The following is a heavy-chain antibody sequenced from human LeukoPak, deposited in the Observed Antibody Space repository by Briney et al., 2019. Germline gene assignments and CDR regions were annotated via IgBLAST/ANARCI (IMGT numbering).Heavy chain of an antibody. CDR1: GFTSITYA. J-gene: IGHJ4*02. CDR3: AKTPSYDFWSGYYMDY. CDR2: ISGSSGST. D-gene: IGHD3-3*01. Sequence: GGSLRLSCAASGFTSITYAMSWVRQAPGKGLEWVSAISGSSGSTYYADSVKGRFAISRDNSKNTLYLQMNSLRAEDTAVYYCAKTPSYDFWSGYYMDYWGQGTLVTVSS. V-gene: IGHV3-23*01.